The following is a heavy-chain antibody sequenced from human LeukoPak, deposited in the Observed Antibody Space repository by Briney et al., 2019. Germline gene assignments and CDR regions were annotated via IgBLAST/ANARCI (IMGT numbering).Heavy chain of an antibody. CDR2: IKLDGSEE. D-gene: IGHD5-24*01. CDR1: GFTFSSYW. V-gene: IGHV3-7*01. J-gene: IGHJ4*02. Sequence: SGGSLRLSCAASGFTFSSYWMTWVRQAPGKGLEWVANIKLDGSEESYVDSVKGRFTISRDNAKNSLYLQMNSLRAEDTAVYYCARDWRRWVRLGYWGQGTLVTVSS. CDR3: ARDWRRWVRLGY.